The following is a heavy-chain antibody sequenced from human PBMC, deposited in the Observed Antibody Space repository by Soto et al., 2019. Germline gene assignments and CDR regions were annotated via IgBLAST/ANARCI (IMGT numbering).Heavy chain of an antibody. Sequence: ASVKVSCKASGYTFTSYDINWVRQATGQGLEWMGWMNPNSGNTGYAQKFQGRVTMTRNTSISTAYMELSSLRSEDTAVYYCARTRTYCSGGSCYLVAFDIWGQGTMVTVSS. CDR3: ARTRTYCSGGSCYLVAFDI. D-gene: IGHD2-15*01. CDR1: GYTFTSYD. CDR2: MNPNSGNT. V-gene: IGHV1-8*01. J-gene: IGHJ3*02.